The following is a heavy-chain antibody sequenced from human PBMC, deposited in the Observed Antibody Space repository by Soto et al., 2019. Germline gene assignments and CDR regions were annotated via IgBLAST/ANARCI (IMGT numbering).Heavy chain of an antibody. CDR1: GFTFSSYG. CDR2: IWYDGSNK. J-gene: IGHJ6*02. V-gene: IGHV3-33*01. Sequence: PGGSLRLSCAASGFTFSSYGMHWVRQAPGKGLEWVAVIWYDGSNKYYADSVKGRFTISRDNSKNTLYLQMNSLRAEDTAVYYCASSTGYYDSSGLYGMDVWGQGTTVTVSS. D-gene: IGHD3-22*01. CDR3: ASSTGYYDSSGLYGMDV.